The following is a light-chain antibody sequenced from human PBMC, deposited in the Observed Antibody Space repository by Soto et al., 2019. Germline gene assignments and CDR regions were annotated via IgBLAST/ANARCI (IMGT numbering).Light chain of an antibody. CDR3: QQCDDFIT. CDR2: EAS. J-gene: IGKJ4*01. V-gene: IGKV1-33*01. CDR1: QDIKNY. Sequence: DLQMTQSPSSLSASVGDRVTITCQASQDIKNYLNWYQQKPGKAPKLLIYEASNLETRVPSRFSGSGSGRSFTFTISSLQPEDIATYYCQQCDDFITFGGGTRIEIK.